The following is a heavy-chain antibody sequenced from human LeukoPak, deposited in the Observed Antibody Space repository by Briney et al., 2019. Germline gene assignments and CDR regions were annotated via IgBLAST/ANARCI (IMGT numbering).Heavy chain of an antibody. J-gene: IGHJ6*03. Sequence: ASVKVSCKVSGYTLTELSMHWVRQAPGKGLEWMGGFDPEDGETIYAQKFQGRVTMTRDTSTSTVYMELSSLRSEDTAVYYCARGTLGYYMDVWGKGTTVTISS. CDR2: FDPEDGET. CDR3: ARGTLGYYMDV. CDR1: GYTLTELS. V-gene: IGHV1-24*01. D-gene: IGHD7-27*01.